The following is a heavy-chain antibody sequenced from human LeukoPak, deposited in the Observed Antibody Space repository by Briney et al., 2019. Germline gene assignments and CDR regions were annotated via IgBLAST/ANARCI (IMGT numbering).Heavy chain of an antibody. Sequence: GGSLRLSCTVSGFTISSYEMTWFRQAPGKGLEWVSSIGSGGTDSHYADSVKGRFTISRDNSKNTLYLQLSSLRADDTAVYYCAKDVTRNSPYAFDIWGQGTMVTVSS. CDR3: AKDVTRNSPYAFDI. CDR1: GFTISSYE. CDR2: IGSGGTDS. V-gene: IGHV3-23*01. J-gene: IGHJ3*02. D-gene: IGHD1-1*01.